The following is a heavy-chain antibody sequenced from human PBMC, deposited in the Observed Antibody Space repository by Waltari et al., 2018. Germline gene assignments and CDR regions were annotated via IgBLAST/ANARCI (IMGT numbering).Heavy chain of an antibody. J-gene: IGHJ2*01. Sequence: QVQRVQSGAGGKKPGASVKVDCKASGGTFSSHAISGVRQAPGQGLEWMRGIIPILGIANYAQKFQGSVTITADESTSTAYMELSSLRSEDTAVYYCARRRPDENWYFDLWGRGTLVTVSS. D-gene: IGHD6-6*01. CDR3: ARRRPDENWYFDL. CDR2: IIPILGIA. V-gene: IGHV1-69*04. CDR1: GGTFSSHA.